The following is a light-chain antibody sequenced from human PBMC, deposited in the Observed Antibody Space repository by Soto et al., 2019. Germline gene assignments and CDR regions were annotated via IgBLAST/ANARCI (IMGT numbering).Light chain of an antibody. CDR3: SSYTSSSTYV. J-gene: IGLJ1*01. Sequence: QSVLTQPASVSGYPGQSITISCTGTSSDVGGYNYVSWYQQHPGKAPKLMIYDVSNRPSGVSNRFSGSKSGNTASLTISGLHAEDEADYYCSSYTSSSTYVFGTGTQLTVL. CDR1: SSDVGGYNY. CDR2: DVS. V-gene: IGLV2-14*01.